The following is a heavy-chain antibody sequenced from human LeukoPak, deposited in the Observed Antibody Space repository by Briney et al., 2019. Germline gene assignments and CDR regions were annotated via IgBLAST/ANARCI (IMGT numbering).Heavy chain of an antibody. V-gene: IGHV3-15*01. CDR1: GFTFSNAW. D-gene: IGHD1-26*01. J-gene: IGHJ1*01. Sequence: GGSLRLSCAASGFTFSNAWMTWFRQAPGKGLEWVGRIKSKTDGGTTDYAAPVKGRFTISRDDSKNTVYLQMNSLKNEDTAVYYCSKTSGRWDWGQGTPVSVSS. CDR2: IKSKTDGGTT. CDR3: SKTSGRWD.